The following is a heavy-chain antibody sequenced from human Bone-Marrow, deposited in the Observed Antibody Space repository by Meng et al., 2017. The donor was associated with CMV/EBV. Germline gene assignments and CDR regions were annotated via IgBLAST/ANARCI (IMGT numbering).Heavy chain of an antibody. CDR2: IPYDGSDK. Sequence: GESLKISCAASGFTFSGYGMHWVRQAPGKGLEWVAFIPYDGSDKYYLDSVKGRFTISRDNSKNTLYLQMSSLRAEDTAVYYCAYLASAARPYWGQGTLVTVSS. V-gene: IGHV3-30*02. J-gene: IGHJ4*02. D-gene: IGHD2-2*01. CDR3: AYLASAARPY. CDR1: GFTFSGYG.